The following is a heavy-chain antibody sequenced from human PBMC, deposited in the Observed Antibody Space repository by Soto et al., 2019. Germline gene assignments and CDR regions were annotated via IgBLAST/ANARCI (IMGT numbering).Heavy chain of an antibody. J-gene: IGHJ6*02. D-gene: IGHD3-22*01. CDR3: AGITMTEYYYYAMDV. Sequence: SETLSLTCAVSGGSISSGGYSWSWIRQPPGKGLEWIGYIYHSGTTYYSPSFQGQVTISADKSISTAYLQWSSLKASDTAMYYCAGITMTEYYYYAMDVWGQGTTVTVSS. V-gene: IGHV4-30-2*01. CDR1: GGSISSGGYS. CDR2: IYHSGTT.